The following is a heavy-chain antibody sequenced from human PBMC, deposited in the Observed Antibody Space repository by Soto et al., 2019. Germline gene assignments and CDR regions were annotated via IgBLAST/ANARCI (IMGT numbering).Heavy chain of an antibody. CDR1: GGSVSSGDFY. Sequence: PSETLSLTCSVSGGSVSSGDFYWSWIRQPPGKGLEWIGYIHDDGSTHYTSSLRTRVTISVDTSKNQFSLRLSSVTAADAAVYYCARAGRRWLHGYYYEFWGQGTLVTVSS. D-gene: IGHD5-12*01. V-gene: IGHV4-30-4*01. J-gene: IGHJ4*02. CDR2: IHDDGST. CDR3: ARAGRRWLHGYYYEF.